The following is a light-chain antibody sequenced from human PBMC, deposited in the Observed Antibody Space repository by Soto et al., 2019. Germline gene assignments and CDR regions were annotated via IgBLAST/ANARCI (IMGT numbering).Light chain of an antibody. Sequence: EIMMTQSPATLSVSPGESATLSCRASQSVRNNLAWYQHKPGQAPRLLIYYASTRATGIPARFSGSGSGTEFTLTISSLQSEDFALYYCQQYNAWPPITFGQGTRLEIK. CDR2: YAS. J-gene: IGKJ5*01. CDR1: QSVRNN. V-gene: IGKV3-15*01. CDR3: QQYNAWPPIT.